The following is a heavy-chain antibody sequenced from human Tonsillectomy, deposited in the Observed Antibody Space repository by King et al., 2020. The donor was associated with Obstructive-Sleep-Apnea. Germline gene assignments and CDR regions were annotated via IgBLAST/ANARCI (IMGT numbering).Heavy chain of an antibody. Sequence: TLKESGPTLVKPTQTLTLTCTFSWFSLNTPGVGVGWIRQPPGKALEWLALIYWDDDKRYSPSLKSRLSITKDTSKNQVVLAMTNMDSADTATYFCAHGLTYDSERISHSERANFDYWAREPWSRSPQ. CDR2: IYWDDDK. CDR3: AHGLTYDSERISHSERANFDY. CDR1: WFSLNTPGVG. V-gene: IGHV2-5*02. D-gene: IGHD1-1*01. J-gene: IGHJ4*02.